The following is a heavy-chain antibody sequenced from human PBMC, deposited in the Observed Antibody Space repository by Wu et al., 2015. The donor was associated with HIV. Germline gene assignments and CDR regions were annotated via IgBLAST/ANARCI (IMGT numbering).Heavy chain of an antibody. CDR3: ARAVGXSYYYYYMDS. J-gene: IGHJ6*03. V-gene: IGHV1-2*02. CDR2: INPNSGGT. D-gene: IGHD1-26*01. CDR1: GYTFTGYY. Sequence: QVQLVQSGAEVKKPGASVKVSCKASGYTFTGYYMHWVRQAPGQGLEWMGWINPNSGGTNYAQKFQGRVTMTRDTSISTAYMELRSLRSDDTAVYYCARAVGXSYYYYYMDSGAKGPRSPSP.